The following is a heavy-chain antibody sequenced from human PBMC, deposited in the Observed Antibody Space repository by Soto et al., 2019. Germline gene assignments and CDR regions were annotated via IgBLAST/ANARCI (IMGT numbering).Heavy chain of an antibody. CDR2: ISGSGGST. V-gene: IGHV3-23*01. D-gene: IGHD5-18*01. Sequence: GGSLRLSCAASGFTFSSYAMSWVRQAPGKGLEWVSAISGSGGSTYYADSVKGRFTISRDNSKNTLYLQMNSLRAEDTDVSYCAKVDEPDTAMAYYYGMDVWGQGTTVTVSS. J-gene: IGHJ6*02. CDR1: GFTFSSYA. CDR3: AKVDEPDTAMAYYYGMDV.